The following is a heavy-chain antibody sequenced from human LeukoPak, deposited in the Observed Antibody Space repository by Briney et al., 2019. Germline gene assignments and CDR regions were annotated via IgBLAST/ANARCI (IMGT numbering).Heavy chain of an antibody. Sequence: SETLSLTCTVSGVSISSSNSYWGWIRQPPGKGLEWIGYIYYSGSTSYNPSLKSRVTISVDTSKNQFSLKLSSVTAADTAVYYCAVVGDAFDIWGQGTMVTVSS. CDR2: IYYSGST. J-gene: IGHJ3*02. CDR1: GVSISSSNSY. V-gene: IGHV4-61*05. CDR3: AVVGDAFDI. D-gene: IGHD3-22*01.